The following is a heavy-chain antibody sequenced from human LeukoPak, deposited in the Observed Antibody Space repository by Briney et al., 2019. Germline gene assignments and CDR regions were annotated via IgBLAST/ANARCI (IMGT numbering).Heavy chain of an antibody. Sequence: GGSLRLSCAASGFTFSSYSMNWVRQAPGKGLEWVSSISSSSSYIYYADSVKGRFTISRDNAKNSLYLQMNSLRAEDTAVYYCASEDDYQYYFDYWGQGTLVTVSS. D-gene: IGHD4-11*01. V-gene: IGHV3-21*01. CDR2: ISSSSSYI. CDR1: GFTFSSYS. J-gene: IGHJ4*02. CDR3: ASEDDYQYYFDY.